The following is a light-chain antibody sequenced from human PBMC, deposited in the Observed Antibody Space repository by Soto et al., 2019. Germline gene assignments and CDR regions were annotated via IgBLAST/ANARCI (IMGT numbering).Light chain of an antibody. CDR3: AAWDDSLSAYVV. Sequence: QSVLTQPPSASGTPGQRVTISCSGSGSNIGSNSVSWYQQLPGTAPKLLIYSNNQRPSGVPNRFSGSKSGTSASLAISGLRSEDEADYYCAAWDDSLSAYVVFGGGTKLTVL. CDR1: GSNIGSNS. V-gene: IGLV1-47*02. CDR2: SNN. J-gene: IGLJ2*01.